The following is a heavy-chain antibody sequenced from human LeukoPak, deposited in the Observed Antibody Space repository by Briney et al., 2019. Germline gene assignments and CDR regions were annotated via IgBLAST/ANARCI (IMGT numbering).Heavy chain of an antibody. CDR2: IYYSGST. J-gene: IGHJ3*02. Sequence: SETLPLTCTVSGGSISSYYWSWIRQPPGKGLEGIGYIYYSGSTNYNPSLKSRVTISVDTSKNQFSLKLSSVTAADTAVYYCASKILSWDAFDIWGQGTMVTVSS. D-gene: IGHD6-13*01. CDR3: ASKILSWDAFDI. CDR1: GGSISSYY. V-gene: IGHV4-59*01.